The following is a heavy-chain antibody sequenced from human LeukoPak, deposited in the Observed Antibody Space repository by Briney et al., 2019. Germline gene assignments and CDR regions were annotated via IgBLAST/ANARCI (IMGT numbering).Heavy chain of an antibody. CDR1: GYTFTSYC. Sequence: ASVKVSCKASGYTFTSYCMHWVRQAPGQGLEWMGIINPSGGSTSYAQKFQGRVTMTRDMSTSTVYMELSSLRSDDTAVYYCARDGGGYSSGWYFDYWGQGTLVTVSS. CDR3: ARDGGGYSSGWYFDY. D-gene: IGHD6-19*01. J-gene: IGHJ4*02. CDR2: INPSGGST. V-gene: IGHV1-46*01.